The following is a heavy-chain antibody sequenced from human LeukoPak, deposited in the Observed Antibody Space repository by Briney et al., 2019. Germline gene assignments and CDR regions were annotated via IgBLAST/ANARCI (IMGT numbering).Heavy chain of an antibody. J-gene: IGHJ6*02. CDR2: IYADGTT. CDR3: ARNYPYYYYYGMDV. V-gene: IGHV3-53*01. CDR1: GLTFSNAW. Sequence: PGGSLTLSCAASGLTFSNAWMSWLRQAPGKGLEGFSVIYADGTTSYTDSVEDRFTISRDKSRKTMYPPMNSLRAEDPAVYYCARNYPYYYYYGMDVWGQGTTVTVSS. D-gene: IGHD1-7*01.